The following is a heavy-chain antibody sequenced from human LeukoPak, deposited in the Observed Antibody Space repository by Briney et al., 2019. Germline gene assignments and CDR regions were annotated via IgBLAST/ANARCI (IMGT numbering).Heavy chain of an antibody. CDR1: GYTFTSYD. Sequence: ASVKVSCEASGYTFTSYDINWVRQATGQGLEWMGWMNPNSGNTGYAQKFQGRVTMTRNTSISTAYMELSSLRSEDTAVYYCARGYIRWFGELPALDYWGQGTLVTVSS. CDR2: MNPNSGNT. D-gene: IGHD3-10*01. V-gene: IGHV1-8*01. CDR3: ARGYIRWFGELPALDY. J-gene: IGHJ4*02.